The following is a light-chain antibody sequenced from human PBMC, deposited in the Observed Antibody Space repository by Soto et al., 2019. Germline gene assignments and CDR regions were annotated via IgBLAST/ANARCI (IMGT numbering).Light chain of an antibody. V-gene: IGKV3-15*01. CDR3: QQYNKWPYT. CDR2: GAS. J-gene: IGKJ2*01. Sequence: DIVMTQSPATLSVSPGETAALSCRAGQSVGRNFAWYQQKPGQAPRLLIYGASTRATDIPARFRGSGSGTEFTLTISSVQSEDFAIYYCQQYNKWPYTFGQGTKLEIK. CDR1: QSVGRN.